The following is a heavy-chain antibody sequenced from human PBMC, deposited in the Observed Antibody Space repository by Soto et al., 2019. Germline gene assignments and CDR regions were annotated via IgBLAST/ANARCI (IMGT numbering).Heavy chain of an antibody. Sequence: GESLKISCKASGYSFTNYWIGWVRQMPGKGLEWMGVIYPGDSDTKYSPSFQGQVTISADKSISTAYLQWSSLKASDTAMYYCARPDDSLCGSENWFDPWGQGTLVTVSS. J-gene: IGHJ5*02. D-gene: IGHD3-16*01. CDR3: ARPDDSLCGSENWFDP. CDR1: GYSFTNYW. CDR2: IYPGDSDT. V-gene: IGHV5-51*01.